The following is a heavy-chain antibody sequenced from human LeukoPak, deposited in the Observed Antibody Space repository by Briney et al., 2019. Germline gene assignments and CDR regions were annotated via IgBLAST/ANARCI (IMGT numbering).Heavy chain of an antibody. CDR1: GFTFSDYY. D-gene: IGHD3-3*01. Sequence: GGSLRLPCAASGFTFSDYYMSWIRQAPGKGLEWVSYISSSGSTIYYADSVKGRFTISRDNAKNSLYLQMNSLRAEDTAVYYCARVGVFRASPAYYDFWSGYYPLDYWGQGTLVTVCS. CDR2: ISSSGSTI. V-gene: IGHV3-11*04. CDR3: ARVGVFRASPAYYDFWSGYYPLDY. J-gene: IGHJ4*02.